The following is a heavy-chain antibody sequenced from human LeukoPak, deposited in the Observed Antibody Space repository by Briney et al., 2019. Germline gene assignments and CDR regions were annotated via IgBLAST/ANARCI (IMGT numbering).Heavy chain of an antibody. CDR1: GGSISGYY. V-gene: IGHV4-34*01. CDR3: ARGRTMITFGGVIATPLLY. Sequence: PSETLSLTCTVSGGSISGYYWSWIRQPPGKGLEWIGEINHSGSTNYNPSLKSRVTISVDTSKNQFSLKLSSVTAADTAVYYCARGRTMITFGGVIATPLLYWGQGTLVTVSS. CDR2: INHSGST. D-gene: IGHD3-16*02. J-gene: IGHJ4*02.